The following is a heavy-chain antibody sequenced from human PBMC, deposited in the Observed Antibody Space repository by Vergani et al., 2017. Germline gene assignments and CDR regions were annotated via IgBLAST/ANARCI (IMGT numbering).Heavy chain of an antibody. CDR2: ISYDGSNK. D-gene: IGHD1-26*01. CDR1: RFTFSSYG. V-gene: IGHV3-30*18. CDR3: AKDHWYSGSYSEFDY. J-gene: IGHJ4*02. Sequence: QVQLVESGGGVVQPGRSLRLSCAASRFTFSSYGMHWVRQAPGKGLEWVAVISYDGSNKYYADSVKGRFTISRDNSKNTLYLQMNSLRAEDTAVYYCAKDHWYSGSYSEFDYWGQGTLVTVSS.